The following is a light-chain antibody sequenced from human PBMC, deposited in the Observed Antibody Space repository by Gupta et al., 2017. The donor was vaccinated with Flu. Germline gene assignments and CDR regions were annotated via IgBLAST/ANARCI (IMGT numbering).Light chain of an antibody. J-gene: IGKJ3*01. Sequence: LGRPAFTSSTTRKSCACGNNKNYISWIHQRPGQSPRFLIYEASTWESGVPDRFSGSGSGTDFTLKISGVEAEDVGVYYCRQGDHCPITFGHGTKVDI. CDR1: KSCACGNNKNY. CDR2: EAS. V-gene: IGKV2D-30*01. CDR3: RQGDHCPIT.